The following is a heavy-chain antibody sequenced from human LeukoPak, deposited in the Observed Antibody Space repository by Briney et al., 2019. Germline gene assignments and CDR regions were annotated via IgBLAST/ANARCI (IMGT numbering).Heavy chain of an antibody. CDR3: ARPGASIAAPPGAFDI. J-gene: IGHJ3*02. CDR1: GGSISSGDYY. V-gene: IGHV4-30-4*08. D-gene: IGHD6-6*01. CDR2: IYYSGST. Sequence: SETLSLTCTVSGGSISSGDYYWSWIRQPPGKGLEWIGYIYYSGSTYYNPSLKSRVTISVDTSKNQFSLKLSSVTAADTAVYYCARPGASIAAPPGAFDIWGQGTMVTVSS.